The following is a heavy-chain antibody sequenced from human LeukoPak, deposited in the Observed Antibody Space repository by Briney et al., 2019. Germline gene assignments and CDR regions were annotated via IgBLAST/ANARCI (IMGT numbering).Heavy chain of an antibody. CDR2: INGDGSST. CDR3: AKGVGYTYGSFDY. J-gene: IGHJ4*02. Sequence: EGSLRLSCAASGFTFSSSWMHWVRQAPGKGLVWVSRINGDGSSTTYADSVKGRFTISRDNAKNTLYLQMNSLRAEDTAVYYCAKGVGYTYGSFDYWGQGILVTVSS. CDR1: GFTFSSSW. V-gene: IGHV3-74*01. D-gene: IGHD5-18*01.